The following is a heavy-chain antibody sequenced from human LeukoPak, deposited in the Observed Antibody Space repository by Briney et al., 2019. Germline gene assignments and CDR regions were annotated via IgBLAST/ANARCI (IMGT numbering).Heavy chain of an antibody. D-gene: IGHD1-26*01. CDR2: INSEGKTT. CDR3: ARDPGSSSHDWYFDL. CDR1: GFTFSSNW. J-gene: IGHJ2*01. V-gene: IGHV3-74*01. Sequence: GGSLRLSCAASGFTFSSNWMHWVRQIPGKGPVWVSRINSEGKTTHYADFVRGRFSISRDNAKNTLYLQMHSLRAEDTAVYYCARDPGSSSHDWYFDLWGRGTLVTVCS.